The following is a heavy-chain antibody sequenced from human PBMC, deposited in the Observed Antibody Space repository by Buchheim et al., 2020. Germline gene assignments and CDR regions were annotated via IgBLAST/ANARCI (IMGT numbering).Heavy chain of an antibody. Sequence: EVQLLESGGGLVQPGGSLRLSCAASGFTFSSYAMSWVRQAPGKGLEWVSAISGSGGSTYYADSVKGRFTISRDNSKNTLYLQMISLRAEDTAVYYCAKDLSPRGYYDSSGYPREIDYWGQGTL. D-gene: IGHD3-22*01. CDR3: AKDLSPRGYYDSSGYPREIDY. V-gene: IGHV3-23*01. CDR1: GFTFSSYA. CDR2: ISGSGGST. J-gene: IGHJ4*02.